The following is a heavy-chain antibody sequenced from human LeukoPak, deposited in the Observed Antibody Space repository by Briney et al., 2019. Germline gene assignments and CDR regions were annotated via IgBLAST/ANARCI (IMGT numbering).Heavy chain of an antibody. Sequence: ASVKVSCKASGYTFTGYYMHWVRQAPGQGLEWMGWINPNSGGTNYAQKFQGRVTMTRDTSISTAYMELSGLRSDDTAVYYCAREKAEYYYYYMDVWGKGTTVTVSS. V-gene: IGHV1-2*02. CDR2: INPNSGGT. J-gene: IGHJ6*03. CDR3: AREKAEYYYYYMDV. CDR1: GYTFTGYY.